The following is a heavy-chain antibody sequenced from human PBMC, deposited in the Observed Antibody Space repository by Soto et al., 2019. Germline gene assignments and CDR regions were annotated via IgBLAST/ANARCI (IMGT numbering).Heavy chain of an antibody. CDR3: ARAVWYRGPGGYYYYGMDV. V-gene: IGHV1-8*01. D-gene: IGHD6-13*01. CDR2: MNPNSGNT. Sequence: QVQLVQSGAEVKKPGASVKVSCKASGYTFTSYDINWVRQATGQGLEWMGWMNPNSGNTGYAQKFQGRVTMTRNTSIRTAYMELSSLRSEDTAVYYCARAVWYRGPGGYYYYGMDVWGQGTTVTVSS. CDR1: GYTFTSYD. J-gene: IGHJ6*02.